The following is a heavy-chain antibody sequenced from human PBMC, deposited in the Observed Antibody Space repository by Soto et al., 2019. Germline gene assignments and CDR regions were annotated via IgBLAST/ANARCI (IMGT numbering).Heavy chain of an antibody. J-gene: IGHJ3*02. Sequence: QGQLVQSGAEVKEPGASVKVSCKASGYTFTSHGITWVRQAPGQGLEWMGWSSAYKGRTDYAQKVQGRVTMITDTSTSTAYMELRSLRSDDTAMYYCASGVINDAFDIWGQGTMVTVSS. CDR1: GYTFTSHG. CDR3: ASGVINDAFDI. V-gene: IGHV1-18*01. CDR2: SSAYKGRT.